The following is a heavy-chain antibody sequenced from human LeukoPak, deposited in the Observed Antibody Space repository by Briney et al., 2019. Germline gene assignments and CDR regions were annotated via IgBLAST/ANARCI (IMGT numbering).Heavy chain of an antibody. Sequence: GGSLRLSCAASGFTYSSYSMNWVRQAPGKGLEWVANIKQDGSEKYYVDSVKGRFTISRDNAKNSLYLQMNSLRAEDTAVYFCAGGSGWVTDSWGQGTLVTVSS. CDR3: AGGSGWVTDS. J-gene: IGHJ4*02. V-gene: IGHV3-7*01. CDR1: GFTYSSYS. CDR2: IKQDGSEK. D-gene: IGHD6-19*01.